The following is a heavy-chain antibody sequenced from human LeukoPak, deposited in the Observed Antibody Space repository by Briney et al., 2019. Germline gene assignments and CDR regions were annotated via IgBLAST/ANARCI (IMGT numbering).Heavy chain of an antibody. J-gene: IGHJ6*02. V-gene: IGHV3-7*01. CDR3: ARSRDSSSWYPDYYYYGMDV. CDR1: AFTFSSYW. Sequence: GGSLRLSCAVSAFTFSSYWMSWVRQAPGKGLEWVAKIKQDGSEKYYVDSVKGRFTTSRDNAKNSLYLQMNSLRAEDTAVYYCARSRDSSSWYPDYYYYGMDVWGQGTTVTVSS. D-gene: IGHD6-13*01. CDR2: IKQDGSEK.